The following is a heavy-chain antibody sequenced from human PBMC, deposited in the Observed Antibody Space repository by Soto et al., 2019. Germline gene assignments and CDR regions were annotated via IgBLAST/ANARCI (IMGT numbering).Heavy chain of an antibody. Sequence: SETLSLTCTVSGGSISSSSYYWGWIRQPPGKGLEWIGSIYYRGNTYYNPSLKSRVTISVDTSKNQFSLKLSSVTAADMSLYYCARRERAAGTDWWFDPWGQGTLVTVSS. D-gene: IGHD6-13*01. CDR3: ARRERAAGTDWWFDP. J-gene: IGHJ5*02. V-gene: IGHV4-39*01. CDR2: IYYRGNT. CDR1: GGSISSSSYY.